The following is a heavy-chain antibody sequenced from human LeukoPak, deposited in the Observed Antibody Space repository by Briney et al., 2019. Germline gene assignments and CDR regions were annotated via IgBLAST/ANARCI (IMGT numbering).Heavy chain of an antibody. V-gene: IGHV1-24*01. CDR3: ATGSFLAAHGDY. CDR1: GYTLTELS. CDR2: FDPEDGET. J-gene: IGHJ4*02. Sequence: GASVKVSCKVSGYTLTELSMHWVRQAPGKGLEWMGGFDPEDGETIYAQKFQGRATMTEDTSTDTAYMELSSLRSEDTAVYYCATGSFLAAHGDYWGQGTLVTVSS. D-gene: IGHD3-10*01.